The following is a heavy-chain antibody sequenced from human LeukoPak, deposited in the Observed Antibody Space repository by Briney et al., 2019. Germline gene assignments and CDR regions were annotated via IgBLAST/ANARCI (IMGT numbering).Heavy chain of an antibody. CDR1: GGFIRTYY. CDR2: IYDSGYT. D-gene: IGHD3-22*01. V-gene: IGHV4-59*01. Sequence: PSETLSLTCTVSGGFIRTYYWRWIRQPPGKGLEWIGFIYDSGYTKYNPSLKSRATISVDMSKNQFSLKLSSVTAADTAVYYCSRGGQYDSSGYPFWGQGTLVTVSS. J-gene: IGHJ4*02. CDR3: SRGGQYDSSGYPF.